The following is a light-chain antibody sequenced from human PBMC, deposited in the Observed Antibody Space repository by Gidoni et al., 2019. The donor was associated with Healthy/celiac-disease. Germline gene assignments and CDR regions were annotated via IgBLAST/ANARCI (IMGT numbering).Light chain of an antibody. CDR1: SSDVVGYHY. Sequence: QSALTQPASVSGSPGQSITISCTVTSSDVVGYHYVSWYQQHPGKAPKLMIYDVSNRPSGVSNRFSGSKSGNTASLTISGLQAEDEADYYCSSYTSSSHVVFGGGTKLTVL. CDR3: SSYTSSSHVV. J-gene: IGLJ2*01. V-gene: IGLV2-14*01. CDR2: DVS.